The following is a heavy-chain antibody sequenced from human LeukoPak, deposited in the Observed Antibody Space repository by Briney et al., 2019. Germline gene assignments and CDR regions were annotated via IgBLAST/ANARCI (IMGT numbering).Heavy chain of an antibody. CDR3: ARGAKIAVAGHLQYYFDY. CDR2: IWYDGRNK. Sequence: GSLRLSCAASGFTFSSYDMHWVRQAPGKGLEWVAVIWYDGRNKYYGDPVKGRFTISRDNSNNTVYLQMNSLRAEDTAVYYCARGAKIAVAGHLQYYFDYWGQGTLVTVSS. CDR1: GFTFSSYD. J-gene: IGHJ4*02. D-gene: IGHD6-19*01. V-gene: IGHV3-33*01.